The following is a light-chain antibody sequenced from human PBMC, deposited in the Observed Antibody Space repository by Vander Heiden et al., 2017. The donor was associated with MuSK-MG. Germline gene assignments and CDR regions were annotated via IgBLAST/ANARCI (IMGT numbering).Light chain of an antibody. J-gene: IGKJ5*01. CDR1: QGISGY. V-gene: IGKV1-9*01. CDR3: QQLYNYPIT. Sequence: DIQLTQSPSFLSASIGDRVTITCRASQGISGYLAWYQQKPTKAPKLLIYAASTLQSGVPSRFSGSGSGTEFTLTISSLQPEDFATYYCQQLYNYPITFGQGTRVXIK. CDR2: AAS.